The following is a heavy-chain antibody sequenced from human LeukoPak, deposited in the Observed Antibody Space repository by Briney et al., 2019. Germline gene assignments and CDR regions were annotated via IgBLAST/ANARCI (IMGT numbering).Heavy chain of an antibody. D-gene: IGHD3-3*01. CDR2: IKQDGSEK. Sequence: QSGVSLRLSCAASGFTFSSYWMSWVRQAPGKGLEWVANIKQDGSEKYYVDSVKGRFTISRDNAKNSLYLQMNSLRAEDTAVYYCAREGRNYDFWSGFSYWGREPWSPSPQ. CDR3: AREGRNYDFWSGFSY. V-gene: IGHV3-7*01. CDR1: GFTFSSYW. J-gene: IGHJ4*02.